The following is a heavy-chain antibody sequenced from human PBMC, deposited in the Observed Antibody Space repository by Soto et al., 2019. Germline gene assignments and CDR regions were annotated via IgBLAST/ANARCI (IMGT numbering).Heavy chain of an antibody. Sequence: GGSLRLSCAASGFTFSSYGMRWVRQAPGKGLEWVAVISYDGSNKYYTESVKGRFSISRDNSKSTLFLEMDSLRGDDTALYYCVKDLAARGPHYFDYWGQGTLVTVSS. CDR3: VKDLAARGPHYFDY. CDR2: ISYDGSNK. CDR1: GFTFSSYG. D-gene: IGHD6-6*01. V-gene: IGHV3-30*18. J-gene: IGHJ4*02.